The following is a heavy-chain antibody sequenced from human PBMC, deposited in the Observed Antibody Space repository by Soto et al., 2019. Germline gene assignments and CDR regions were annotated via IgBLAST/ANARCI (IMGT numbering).Heavy chain of an antibody. CDR3: ARAQPQGVVRGVIKPPDY. D-gene: IGHD3-10*01. CDR1: GYTFTSYG. Sequence: ASVKVSCKASGYTFTSYGISWVRQAPGQGLEWMGWISAYNGNTNYAQKLQGRVTMTPDTSTSTAYMELRSLRSDDTAVYYCARAQPQGVVRGVIKPPDYWGQGTLVTVSS. CDR2: ISAYNGNT. J-gene: IGHJ4*02. V-gene: IGHV1-18*01.